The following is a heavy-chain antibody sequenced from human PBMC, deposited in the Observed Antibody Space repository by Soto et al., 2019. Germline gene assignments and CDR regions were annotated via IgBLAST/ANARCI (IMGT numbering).Heavy chain of an antibody. CDR3: ARVIVKYCSGGSCRAFDI. V-gene: IGHV1-8*01. CDR1: GYTLTSYD. Sequence: XSVKVSCKASGYTLTSYDINWVRQATGQGLEWMGWMNPNSGNTGYAQKFQGRVTMTRNTSISTAYMELSSLRSEDTAVYYCARVIVKYCSGGSCRAFDIWGQGTMVTVSS. CDR2: MNPNSGNT. D-gene: IGHD2-15*01. J-gene: IGHJ3*02.